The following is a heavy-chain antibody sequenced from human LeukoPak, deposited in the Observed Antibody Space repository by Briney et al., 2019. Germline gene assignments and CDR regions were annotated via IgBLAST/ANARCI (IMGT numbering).Heavy chain of an antibody. Sequence: GGSLRLSCAASGFTFSNTWMNWVRQAPGKGLECVCPINRIIDGGTTDYAAPVKGRFTVSSDDSITTLYLQMSSLKNDDTVVYYCAAQGRSCHLLYWGQGTLVTVSS. CDR3: AAQGRSCHLLY. CDR1: GFTFSNTW. J-gene: IGHJ4*02. CDR2: INRIIDGGTT. V-gene: IGHV3-15*01.